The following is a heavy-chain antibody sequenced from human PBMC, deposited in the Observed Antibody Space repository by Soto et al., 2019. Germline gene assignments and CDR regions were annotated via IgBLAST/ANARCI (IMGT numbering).Heavy chain of an antibody. V-gene: IGHV5-10-1*01. D-gene: IGHD1-26*01. Sequence: PXASLNISWRCAGCGFTSYWISLVRQVPGKGLEWMGRIDPSDSYTNYSPSFQGHVTISADKSLSTAYLQWSSLKASDTAMYYCARLAVGATRDYYYGMDVWGQGTTVTVSS. J-gene: IGHJ6*02. CDR3: ARLAVGATRDYYYGMDV. CDR1: GCGFTSYW. CDR2: IDPSDSYT.